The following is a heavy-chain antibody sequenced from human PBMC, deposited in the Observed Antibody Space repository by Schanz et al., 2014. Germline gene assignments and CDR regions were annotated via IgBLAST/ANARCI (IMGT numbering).Heavy chain of an antibody. J-gene: IGHJ3*02. V-gene: IGHV4-34*10. CDR1: GFTFSDYY. Sequence: QVQLVESGGGLVKPGGSLRLSCAASGFTFSDYYMSWIRQPPGKGLEWIGGIGHSGNTKDNPSRKSRIARSIETTKNQFPMSRRSVTAVDAAVYSCASKGLTTDAFDIWGQGTMVTVSP. CDR2: IGHSGNT. D-gene: IGHD5-12*01. CDR3: ASKGLTTDAFDI.